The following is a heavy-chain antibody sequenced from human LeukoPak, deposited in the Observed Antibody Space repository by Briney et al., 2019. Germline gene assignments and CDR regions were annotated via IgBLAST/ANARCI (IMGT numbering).Heavy chain of an antibody. CDR2: IYTSGST. CDR3: ARDLNGASHFDY. J-gene: IGHJ4*02. CDR1: GGSISSYY. V-gene: IGHV4-4*07. Sequence: SETLSLTCTVSGGSISSYYWSWIRQPAGKGLEWIGHIYTSGSTNYNPSLKSRVTISIDTSKNQFSLKLASVTAADTALYYCARDLNGASHFDYWGRGALVTVSS. D-gene: IGHD4-17*01.